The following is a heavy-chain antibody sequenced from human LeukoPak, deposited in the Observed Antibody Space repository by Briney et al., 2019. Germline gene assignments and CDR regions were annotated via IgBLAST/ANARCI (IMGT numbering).Heavy chain of an antibody. CDR1: GFTFSNLW. CDR2: IKQDGSEK. J-gene: IGHJ4*02. V-gene: IGHV3-7*03. D-gene: IGHD3-22*01. CDR3: AKDFYDSSGSRYDY. Sequence: GGSLRLSCAASGFTFSNLWMSWVRQAPGKGLKWVANIKQDGSEKYYVDSVKGRFTISRDNAQNSLYLQMNSLRAEDTAVYYCAKDFYDSSGSRYDYWGQGTLVTVSS.